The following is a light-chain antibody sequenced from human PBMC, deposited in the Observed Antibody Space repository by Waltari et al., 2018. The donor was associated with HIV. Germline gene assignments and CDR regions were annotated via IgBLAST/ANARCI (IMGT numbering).Light chain of an antibody. CDR2: WSS. CDR3: QQYFKSPRT. CDR1: QSLFYSYNNGNY. V-gene: IGKV4-1*01. Sequence: DIVMTQSPDSLAVSLGERATIHCTSSQSLFYSYNNGNYLAWYQQKPGQPPKLLIYWSSTRKSGVPDRFSGSGSGTDFTLTISSLQAEDAAVYYCQQYFKSPRTFGQGTKVEIK. J-gene: IGKJ1*01.